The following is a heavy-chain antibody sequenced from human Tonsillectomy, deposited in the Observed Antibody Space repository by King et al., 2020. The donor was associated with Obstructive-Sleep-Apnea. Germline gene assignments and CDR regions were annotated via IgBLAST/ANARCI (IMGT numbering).Heavy chain of an antibody. CDR1: GFTFSSYG. CDR3: AQGGYSGAVYYYGMDV. J-gene: IGHJ6*02. D-gene: IGHD5-12*01. CDR2: IWYDGSNK. V-gene: IGHV3-33*01. Sequence: VQLVESGGGVVQPGKSLRLSCAASGFTFSSYGMHWVRQAPAKGLEWVAVIWYDGSNKYYGDSVKGRFTISRHNYKNTLYLQMNSLRAEATAVYYCAQGGYSGAVYYYGMDVWGQGTTVTVSS.